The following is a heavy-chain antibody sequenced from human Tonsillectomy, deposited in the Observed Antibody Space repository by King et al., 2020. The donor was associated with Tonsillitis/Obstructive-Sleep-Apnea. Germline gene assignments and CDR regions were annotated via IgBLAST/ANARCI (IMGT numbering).Heavy chain of an antibody. CDR3: TTELSFYDSSGYYGGGPIDY. V-gene: IGHV3-15*01. CDR1: GFTFTNAW. J-gene: IGHJ4*02. D-gene: IGHD3-22*01. CDR2: IKSKTDGGTT. Sequence: QLVQSGGGLVKPGGSLRLSCAASGFTFTNAWMSWVRQAPGKGLEWVGRIKSKTDGGTTDYAAPVKGRFTISRDDLKNTLYLQMNGLKTEDTAVYYCTTELSFYDSSGYYGGGPIDYWGQGTLVTVSS.